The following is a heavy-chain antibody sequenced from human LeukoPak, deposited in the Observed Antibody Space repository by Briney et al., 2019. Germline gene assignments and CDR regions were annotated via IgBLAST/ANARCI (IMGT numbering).Heavy chain of an antibody. D-gene: IGHD2-2*01. CDR1: GGSFSGYY. V-gene: IGHV4-34*01. Sequence: SETLSLTCAVYGGSFSGYYWSWIRQPPGKGLEWIGEINHSGSTNYNSSLKSRVTISVDTSKNQFSLKLSSVTAADTAVYYCARVRTGYCSSTSCYRQSRYNWFDPWGQGTLVTVSS. J-gene: IGHJ5*02. CDR3: ARVRTGYCSSTSCYRQSRYNWFDP. CDR2: INHSGST.